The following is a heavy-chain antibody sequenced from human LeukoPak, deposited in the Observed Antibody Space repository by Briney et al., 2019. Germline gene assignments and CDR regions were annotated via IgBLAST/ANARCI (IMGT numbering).Heavy chain of an antibody. V-gene: IGHV3-48*04. D-gene: IGHD6-6*01. Sequence: QAGGSLRLSCAASGFIFSSYSMNWVRQAPGKGLEWVSYISGSSDDTNYADSVMGRFTISRDNAKNLLYLQMNSLRAEDTAVYYCARVRRITVRQRQNFYYFDYWGQGTLVTVSS. CDR1: GFIFSSYS. CDR3: ARVRRITVRQRQNFYYFDY. J-gene: IGHJ4*02. CDR2: ISGSSDDT.